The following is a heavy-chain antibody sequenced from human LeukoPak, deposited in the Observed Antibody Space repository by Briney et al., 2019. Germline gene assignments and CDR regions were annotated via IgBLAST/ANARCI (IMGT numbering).Heavy chain of an antibody. J-gene: IGHJ4*02. D-gene: IGHD1-26*01. CDR2: ISGSGGST. V-gene: IGHV3-23*01. Sequence: PGGSLRLSCAASGFTFSSYGMSWVRQAPGKGLEWVSGISGSGGSTYYADSVKGRFTISRDNSKNTLYLRMNSLRAEDTAVYYCAKDQVGKVGCFDYWGQGTLVTVSS. CDR3: AKDQVGKVGCFDY. CDR1: GFTFSSYG.